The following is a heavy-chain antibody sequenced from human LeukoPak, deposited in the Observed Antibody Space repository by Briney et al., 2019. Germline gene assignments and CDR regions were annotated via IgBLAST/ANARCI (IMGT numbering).Heavy chain of an antibody. Sequence: GGSLRLSCSASGFTFSSYAMHWVRQAPGKGLEYVSAISSNGGSTYYADSVKGRFTISRDNSKNTLYLQMSSLRAEDTAVYYCVKDLGGYYYGSGSSFDYWGQGTLVTVSS. V-gene: IGHV3-64D*06. CDR3: VKDLGGYYYGSGSSFDY. D-gene: IGHD3-10*01. CDR2: ISSNGGST. CDR1: GFTFSSYA. J-gene: IGHJ4*02.